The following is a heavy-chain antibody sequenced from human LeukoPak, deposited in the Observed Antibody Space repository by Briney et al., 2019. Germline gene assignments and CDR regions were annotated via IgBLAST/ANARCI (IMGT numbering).Heavy chain of an antibody. V-gene: IGHV3-30*18. J-gene: IGHJ4*02. Sequence: PGRSLRLSCAASGFTFSSYGMHWVRQAPGKGPEWVAVISYDGSNKYYADSVKGRFTISRDNSKNTLYLQMNSLRAEDTAVYYCANSGSISYFDYWGQGTLVTVSS. CDR3: ANSGSISYFDY. CDR1: GFTFSSYG. D-gene: IGHD6-25*01. CDR2: ISYDGSNK.